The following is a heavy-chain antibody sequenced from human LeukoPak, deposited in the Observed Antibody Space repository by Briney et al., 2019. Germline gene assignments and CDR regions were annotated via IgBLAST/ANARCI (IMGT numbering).Heavy chain of an antibody. V-gene: IGHV3-7*05. CDR1: GFTLSSYW. CDR2: IKGDGNDK. D-gene: IGHD5-12*01. J-gene: IGHJ4*02. CDR3: ARATRGHHFDS. Sequence: PGGSLRLSCAASGFTLSSYWMSWVRQAPGKGLEWVSSIKGDGNDKYYVDSVKGRFHSSRDNAKNSLYLQMNTLRAEDTPVYYCARATRGHHFDSWGQGTLVTVSS.